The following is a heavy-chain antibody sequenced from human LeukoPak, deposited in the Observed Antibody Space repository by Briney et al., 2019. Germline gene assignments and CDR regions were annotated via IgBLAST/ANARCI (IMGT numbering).Heavy chain of an antibody. Sequence: SETLSLTCAVYGGSFSGYYWSWIRQPPGKGLEWIGEINHSGSTNYNPSLKSRVTISVDTSKNQFSLKLSSVTAADTAVYYCASSLFTRGYFDYWGQGTLVTVSS. CDR1: GGSFSGYY. D-gene: IGHD3-10*02. J-gene: IGHJ4*02. V-gene: IGHV4-34*01. CDR3: ASSLFTRGYFDY. CDR2: INHSGST.